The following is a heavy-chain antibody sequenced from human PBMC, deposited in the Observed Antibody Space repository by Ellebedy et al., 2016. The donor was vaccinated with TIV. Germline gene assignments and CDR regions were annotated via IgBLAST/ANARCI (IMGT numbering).Heavy chain of an antibody. CDR1: GYTFTSYG. J-gene: IGHJ6*02. Sequence: ASVKVSCKASGYTFTSYGISWVRQAPGQGLEWMGWINPNSGGTNYAQKFQGRVTMTRDTSISTAYMELRSLRSDDTAVYYCARDLEATAGTAPINSGYYYYYGMDVWGQGTTVTVSS. CDR3: ARDLEATAGTAPINSGYYYYYGMDV. CDR2: INPNSGGT. D-gene: IGHD6-13*01. V-gene: IGHV1-2*02.